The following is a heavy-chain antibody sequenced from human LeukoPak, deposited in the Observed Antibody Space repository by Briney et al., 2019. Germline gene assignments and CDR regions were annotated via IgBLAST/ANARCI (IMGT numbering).Heavy chain of an antibody. Sequence: SETLSLTCTVSGGSISSYYWSWIRQPPGKGLEWIGYIYYSGSTYYNPSLKSRVTISVDTSKNQFSLKLSSVTAADTAVYYCAREGRVSSAHYFDYWGQGTLVTVSS. CDR2: IYYSGST. CDR3: AREGRVSSAHYFDY. D-gene: IGHD3-10*01. J-gene: IGHJ4*02. CDR1: GGSISSYY. V-gene: IGHV4-59*01.